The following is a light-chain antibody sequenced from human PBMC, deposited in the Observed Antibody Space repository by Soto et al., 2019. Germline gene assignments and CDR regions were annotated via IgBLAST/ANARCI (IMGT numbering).Light chain of an antibody. CDR2: DAS. CDR1: QSVSNC. Sequence: IVLTQSPATLSLSPGERATLSCRASQSVSNCLAWYPQKPGQAPRLLIYDASNRATGIPARFSGSGSGTYFTLTISSLEPEDFAVYYCQQGSSWVTCGGWTKVEIK. CDR3: QQGSSWVT. V-gene: IGKV3-11*01. J-gene: IGKJ4*01.